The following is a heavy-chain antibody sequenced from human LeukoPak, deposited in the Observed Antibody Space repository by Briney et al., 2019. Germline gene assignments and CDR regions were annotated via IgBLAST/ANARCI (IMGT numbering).Heavy chain of an antibody. J-gene: IGHJ4*02. D-gene: IGHD3-16*02. Sequence: GGSLRLSCAAAGFTFSSYSMNWVRQAPGKGLEWVSSISSSSSYIYYADSVKGRFTISRDNAKNSLYLQMNSLRAEDTAVYYCAREGYHYVWGSYRYPLDYWGQGTLVTVSS. CDR2: ISSSSSYI. CDR3: AREGYHYVWGSYRYPLDY. V-gene: IGHV3-21*01. CDR1: GFTFSSYS.